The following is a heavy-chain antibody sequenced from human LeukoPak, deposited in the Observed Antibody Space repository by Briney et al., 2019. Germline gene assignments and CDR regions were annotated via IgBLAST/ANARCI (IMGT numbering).Heavy chain of an antibody. CDR3: AKDVEEQWLVGGWEFDP. Sequence: ASVKVSCKASGGTFSSYAISWVRQAPGQGLEWMGGIIPIFGTANYAQKFQGRVTITADKSTSTAYMELSSLRSEDTALYYCAKDVEEQWLVGGWEFDPWGQGTLVTVSS. D-gene: IGHD6-19*01. CDR2: IIPIFGTA. J-gene: IGHJ5*02. CDR1: GGTFSSYA. V-gene: IGHV1-69*06.